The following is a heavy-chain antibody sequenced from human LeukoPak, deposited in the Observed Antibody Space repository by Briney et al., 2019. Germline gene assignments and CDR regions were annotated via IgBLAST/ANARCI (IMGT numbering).Heavy chain of an antibody. CDR3: ARVDTAMVTSDDAFDI. V-gene: IGHV1-69*05. D-gene: IGHD5-18*01. J-gene: IGHJ3*02. CDR1: GGTFSSYA. Sequence: GASVKVSCKASGGTFSSYAISWVRQAPGQGLEWMGGIIPIFGTANYAQKFQGRVTITTDESTSTAYMELSSLRSEDTAVYYCARVDTAMVTSDDAFDIWGQGAMVTVSS. CDR2: IIPIFGTA.